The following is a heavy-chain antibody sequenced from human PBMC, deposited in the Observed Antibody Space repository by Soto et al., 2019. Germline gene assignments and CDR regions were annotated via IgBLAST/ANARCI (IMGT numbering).Heavy chain of an antibody. CDR1: GDTFSGYP. CDR2: IIPVFGTT. CDR3: ARDGGFGELKY. J-gene: IGHJ4*02. D-gene: IGHD3-10*01. Sequence: QVQLVQSGAELKKPGSSVKVSCKASGDTFSGYPINWVRQAPGEGLEWMGRIIPVFGTTNDAQRFEGSVTFTADESTNTAYMELRGLLSEDTAVYYCARDGGFGELKYWGPGTQVTVSS. V-gene: IGHV1-69*18.